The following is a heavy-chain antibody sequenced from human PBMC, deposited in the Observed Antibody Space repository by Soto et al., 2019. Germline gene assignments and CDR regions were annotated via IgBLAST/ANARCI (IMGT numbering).Heavy chain of an antibody. CDR2: ISGSGHST. CDR1: GFTFSSYA. J-gene: IGHJ5*02. CDR3: AKASILMVYAPGS. D-gene: IGHD2-8*01. V-gene: IGHV3-23*01. Sequence: GGSLRLSCAASGFTFSSYAMSWVRQAPGKGLEWVSTISGSGHSTYYADSVKGRLTISRDNSKNTLYLQMSSLRAEDTAIYYCAKASILMVYAPGSWGQGTLVTVSS.